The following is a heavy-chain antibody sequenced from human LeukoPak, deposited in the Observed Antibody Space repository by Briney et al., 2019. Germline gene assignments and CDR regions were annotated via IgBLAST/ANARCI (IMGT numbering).Heavy chain of an antibody. CDR1: GFTFSSYA. CDR2: ISYDGSNK. D-gene: IGHD5-18*01. CDR3: AREAMVSIYYYHYGMDV. V-gene: IGHV3-30-3*01. Sequence: GGSLRLSCAASGFTFSSYAMHWVRQAPGKGLEWVAVISYDGSNKYYADSVKGRFTISRDNSKNTLYLQMNSLRAEDTAVYYCAREAMVSIYYYHYGMDVWGQGTTVTVSS. J-gene: IGHJ6*02.